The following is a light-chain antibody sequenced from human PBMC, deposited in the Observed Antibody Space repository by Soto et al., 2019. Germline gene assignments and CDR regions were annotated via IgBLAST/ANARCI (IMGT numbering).Light chain of an antibody. CDR2: AAS. J-gene: IGKJ4*01. CDR1: QNIRSS. V-gene: IGKV1-39*01. CDR3: QQSYSSPLT. Sequence: DIQLTQSPSSLSASAGDSVTITCRATQNIRSSLNWYQQKPGKAPKLLLYAASSLQSGVPSRFSGSGYGTDFTLSISSLQPEDFATSYCQQSYSSPLTFRGGTKVEIK.